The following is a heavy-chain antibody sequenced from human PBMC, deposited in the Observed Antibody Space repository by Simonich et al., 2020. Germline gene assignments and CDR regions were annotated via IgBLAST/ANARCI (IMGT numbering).Heavy chain of an antibody. V-gene: IGHV4-39*01. Sequence: QLQLQESGPGLVKPSETLSLTCTVSGGSISSSSYYWGWIRQPPGKGLEWIGSIYYSGSTSYHPSRKSRVTISVDTSKNQFSLKLSSVTAADTAVYYCARHAGFAFDIWGQGTMVTVSS. J-gene: IGHJ3*02. CDR2: IYYSGST. CDR1: GGSISSSSYY. D-gene: IGHD6-13*01. CDR3: ARHAGFAFDI.